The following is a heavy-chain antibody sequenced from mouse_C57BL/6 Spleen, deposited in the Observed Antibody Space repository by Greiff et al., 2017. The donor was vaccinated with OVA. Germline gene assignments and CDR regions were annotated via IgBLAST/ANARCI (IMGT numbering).Heavy chain of an antibody. V-gene: IGHV5-6*01. J-gene: IGHJ4*01. CDR1: GFTFSSYG. CDR2: ISSGGSYT. D-gene: IGHD2-5*01. CDR3: ARDSNYEGGAMDY. Sequence: EVTLVESGGDLVKPGGSLKLSCAASGFTFSSYGMSWVRQTPDKRLEWVATISSGGSYTYYPDSVTGRFTISRDNAKNTLYLQMSSRKSEDTAMYDCARDSNYEGGAMDYWGQGTSVTVSS.